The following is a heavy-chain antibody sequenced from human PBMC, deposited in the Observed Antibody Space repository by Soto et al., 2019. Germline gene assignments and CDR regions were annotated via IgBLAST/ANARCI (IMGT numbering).Heavy chain of an antibody. D-gene: IGHD3-10*01. CDR2: IGTAGDT. CDR3: ARGPYGSGSPIAPYYSDY. J-gene: IGHJ4*02. Sequence: EVQLVESGGGLVQPGGSLRLCCAASGFTFSSYDMHWVRQATGKGLEWVSAIGTAGDTYYPGSVKGRFTISRGNAKNSFDLQMNSLRAGDTAVYYCARGPYGSGSPIAPYYSDYRGQGTLVTVSS. CDR1: GFTFSSYD. V-gene: IGHV3-13*01.